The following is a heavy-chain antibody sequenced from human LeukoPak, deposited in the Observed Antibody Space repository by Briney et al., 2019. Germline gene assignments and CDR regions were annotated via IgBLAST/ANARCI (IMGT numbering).Heavy chain of an antibody. J-gene: IGHJ4*02. D-gene: IGHD6-19*01. CDR2: ISGSGGST. Sequence: GGSLRLSCAASGFTFSSYAMSWVRQAPGEGLEWVSAISGSGGSTYYADSVKGRFTISRDNSKNTLYLQMNSLRAEDTAVYYCAKDEIAVAARMPYFDYWGQGTLVTVSS. V-gene: IGHV3-23*01. CDR3: AKDEIAVAARMPYFDY. CDR1: GFTFSSYA.